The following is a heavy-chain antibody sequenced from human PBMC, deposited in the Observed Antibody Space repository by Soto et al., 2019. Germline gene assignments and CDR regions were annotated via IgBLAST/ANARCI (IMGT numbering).Heavy chain of an antibody. Sequence: ASVKVSFKASGYTFSGYYMYWLRQAPGQGLEWMGWINPSTGGTNYGQKFQGRVTMTRDTSISTAYMELSRLRSDDTAVYYCARDGEWLQGYYYYYNGMDVWGQGTTVTVS. D-gene: IGHD5-12*01. V-gene: IGHV1-2*02. CDR1: GYTFSGYY. CDR3: ARDGEWLQGYYYYYNGMDV. CDR2: INPSTGGT. J-gene: IGHJ6*02.